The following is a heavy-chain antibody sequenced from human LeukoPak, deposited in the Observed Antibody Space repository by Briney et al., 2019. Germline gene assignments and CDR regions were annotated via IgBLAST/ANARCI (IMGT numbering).Heavy chain of an antibody. CDR1: GFTFSSYS. V-gene: IGHV3-48*01. CDR2: ISSSSSTI. D-gene: IGHD3-22*01. J-gene: IGHJ4*02. Sequence: GGSLRLSCAASGFTFSSYSMNWVRQAPGKGLEWVSYISSSSSTIYYADSVKGRFTISRDNAKNSLYLQMNSLRAEDTAVYYCARRELTYYYDRRGFGYWGQGTLVTVSS. CDR3: ARRELTYYYDRRGFGY.